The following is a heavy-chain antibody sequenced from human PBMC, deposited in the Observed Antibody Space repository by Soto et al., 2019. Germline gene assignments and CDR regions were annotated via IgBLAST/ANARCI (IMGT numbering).Heavy chain of an antibody. D-gene: IGHD7-27*01. V-gene: IGHV4-31*03. CDR1: GGAIDSGGYY. Sequence: VKLQESGPGRVKPSQTLSLTCNVSGGAIDSGGYYWCWIRQHPGKCLEWIGYIYYSGSTYYNPSLNIRVSISIDTSKTQFSLELISVTAEETAVYYCARVGTSYARRCLDVWGQGTPVTVSS. CDR2: IYYSGST. J-gene: IGHJ6*02. CDR3: ARVGTSYARRCLDV.